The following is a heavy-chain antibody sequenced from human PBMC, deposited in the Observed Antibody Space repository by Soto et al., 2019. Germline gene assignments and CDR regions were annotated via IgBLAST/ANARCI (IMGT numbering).Heavy chain of an antibody. V-gene: IGHV4-59*01. Sequence: PSETLSLTCTVSGGSISSYYWSWIRQPPGKGLEWIGYIYYSGSTNYNPSLKSRVTISVDTSKNQFSLKLSSVTAADTAVYYCARVGDSIAAFDYWGQGTLVTVSS. J-gene: IGHJ4*02. D-gene: IGHD6-6*01. CDR1: GGSISSYY. CDR2: IYYSGST. CDR3: ARVGDSIAAFDY.